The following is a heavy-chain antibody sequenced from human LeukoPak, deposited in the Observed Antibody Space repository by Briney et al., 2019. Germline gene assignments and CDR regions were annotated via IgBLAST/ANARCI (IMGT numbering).Heavy chain of an antibody. CDR2: ISWNSGRL. D-gene: IGHD3-3*01. CDR3: AKSTYYDIWSGYMDV. Sequence: SLRLSCAASGFSFDDSAMHWVRQAPGKGLEWVSGISWNSGRLGYADSVKGRFTISRDNANNSLYLQMNSLRPEDMALYYCAKSTYYDIWSGYMDVWGKGTTVTVSS. J-gene: IGHJ6*04. CDR1: GFSFDDSA. V-gene: IGHV3-9*03.